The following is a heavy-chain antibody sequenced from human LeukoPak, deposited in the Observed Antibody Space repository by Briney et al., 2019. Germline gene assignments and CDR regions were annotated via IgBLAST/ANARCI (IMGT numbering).Heavy chain of an antibody. Sequence: ASVKVSCKASRCTFTSYYMHWVRQAPGQGLEWMGWINPNSGGTNYAQKFQGRVTMTRDTSISTAYMELSRLRSDDTAVYYCARGGVLRYFDWSRPWGQGTLVTVSS. CDR3: ARGGVLRYFDWSRP. J-gene: IGHJ5*02. CDR1: RCTFTSYY. D-gene: IGHD3-9*01. CDR2: INPNSGGT. V-gene: IGHV1-2*02.